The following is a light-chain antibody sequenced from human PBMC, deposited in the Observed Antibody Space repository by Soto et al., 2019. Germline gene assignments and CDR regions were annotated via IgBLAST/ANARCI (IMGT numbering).Light chain of an antibody. V-gene: IGKV3-20*01. J-gene: IGKJ5*01. Sequence: EIVLTQSPGTLSLSPGERATLSCRASQSVSSTYLAWYQQKPGQAPRLLIYGASSRATGIADTFSGGGSGTDFTLTISRLEPEDFAVYYCQHYTTSSITFGQGTRREIK. CDR3: QHYTTSSIT. CDR1: QSVSSTY. CDR2: GAS.